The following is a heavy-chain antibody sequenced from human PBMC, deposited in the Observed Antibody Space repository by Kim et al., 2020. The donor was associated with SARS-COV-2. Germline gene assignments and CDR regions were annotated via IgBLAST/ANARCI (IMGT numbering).Heavy chain of an antibody. CDR1: GFIFNIHA. Sequence: GGSLRLSCAASGFIFNIHAMSWVRQAPGKGLEWVSTIGGGETFYADSVKGRFTISRDDSMNTIYLQMNSLRAEDTAVYHCAKDGVPRNVGDDGFDPWGQG. CDR3: AKDGVPRNVGDDGFDP. J-gene: IGHJ5*02. V-gene: IGHV3-23*01. D-gene: IGHD2-21*02. CDR2: IGGGET.